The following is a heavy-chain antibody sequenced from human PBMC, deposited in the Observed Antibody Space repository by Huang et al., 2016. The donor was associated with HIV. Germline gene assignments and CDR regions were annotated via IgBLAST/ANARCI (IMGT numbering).Heavy chain of an antibody. J-gene: IGHJ1*01. CDR3: ALKGDSSGWEYFRH. CDR2: IGYDGSKK. V-gene: IGHV3-33*08. CDR1: GFTFSSCG. Sequence: QVQLVESGGGVVKHGRSLSLSCSASGFTFSSCGMQWVRQAPGKGLEWVAVIGYDGSKKYYAGSVKGRFTISRDNSKNTRYLQRNSLKTEDTDVYYCALKGDSSGWEYFRHWGQGTLVTVSS. D-gene: IGHD6-19*01.